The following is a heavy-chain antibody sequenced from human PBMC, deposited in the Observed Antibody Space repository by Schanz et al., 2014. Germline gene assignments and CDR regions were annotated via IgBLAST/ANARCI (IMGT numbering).Heavy chain of an antibody. V-gene: IGHV3-23*04. Sequence: VQLVESGGGVVQPGRSLRLSCAASGITFSDYAMSWVRQAPGKGLEWVSTIASGGSHTFYADSVKGRFTISRDNSKNTLFLQVNSLRAEDTAVYYCAKDHFGHYDSSGCSDCYYYGMDVWGQGTTVTVSS. CDR3: AKDHFGHYDSSGCSDCYYYGMDV. CDR2: IASGGSHT. J-gene: IGHJ6*02. CDR1: GITFSDYA. D-gene: IGHD3-22*01.